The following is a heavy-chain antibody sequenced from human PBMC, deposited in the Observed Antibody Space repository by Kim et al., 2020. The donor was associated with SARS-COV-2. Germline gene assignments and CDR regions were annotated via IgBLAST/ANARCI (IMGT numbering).Heavy chain of an antibody. D-gene: IGHD6-13*01. CDR1: GFTFSSFA. CDR3: AKGRCWYFGAGY. J-gene: IGHJ4*02. CDR2: ISGNGATT. V-gene: IGHV3-23*01. Sequence: GGSLRLSCAASGFTFSSFAMSWVRQAPGKGLEWVSSISGNGATTNYADSVRGRFTISRDNSKNTLYLQMNSLRAEDTAVYSCAKGRCWYFGAGYWGQGTLVTVSS.